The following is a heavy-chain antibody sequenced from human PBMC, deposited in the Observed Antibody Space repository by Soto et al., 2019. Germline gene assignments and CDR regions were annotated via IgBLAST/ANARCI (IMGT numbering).Heavy chain of an antibody. CDR2: ISGSGGST. CDR1: GFTFSSYA. Sequence: TGGSLRLSCAASGFTFSSYAMSWVRQAPGKGLEWVSAISGSGGSTYYADSVKGRFTISRDNSKNTLYLQMNSLRAEDTAVYYCARGSFYDFWSGYYAYWGQGTLVTVSS. J-gene: IGHJ4*02. CDR3: ARGSFYDFWSGYYAY. D-gene: IGHD3-3*01. V-gene: IGHV3-23*01.